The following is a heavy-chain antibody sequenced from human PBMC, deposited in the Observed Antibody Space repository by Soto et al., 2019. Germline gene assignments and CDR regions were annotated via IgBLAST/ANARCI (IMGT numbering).Heavy chain of an antibody. V-gene: IGHV3-49*03. CDR3: TRDGVGGCGSY. CDR2: IRGKTEGGTT. Sequence: PAGSLRLSCTSSGFTFGDYTMTWFRQAPGKGLEWVGLIRGKTEGGTTEYAASVRGRFTISRDDSKSIAYLQMSSLEAEDTGIYFCTRDGVGGCGSYWGQGALVTVSS. CDR1: GFTFGDYT. J-gene: IGHJ4*02. D-gene: IGHD2-21*01.